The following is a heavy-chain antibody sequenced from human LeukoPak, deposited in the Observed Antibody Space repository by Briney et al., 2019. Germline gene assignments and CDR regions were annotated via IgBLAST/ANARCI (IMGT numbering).Heavy chain of an antibody. J-gene: IGHJ5*02. CDR1: GFTFNDYY. CDR2: INIGGTNT. CDR3: ATDGARFDT. V-gene: IGHV3-11*01. Sequence: PGGSLRLSCAASGFTFNDYYMSWIRQAPGKGLEWLSYINIGGTNTHYADSVKGRFTISRDNAKKSLYLEMNNLRAEDTAVYYCATDGARFDTWGQGVLVTVSS.